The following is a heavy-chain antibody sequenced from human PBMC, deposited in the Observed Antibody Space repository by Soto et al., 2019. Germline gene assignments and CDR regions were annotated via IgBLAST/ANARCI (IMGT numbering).Heavy chain of an antibody. V-gene: IGHV4-59*01. CDR2: IYYSGST. CDR1: GGSISSYY. CDR3: ARGKGAFIY. Sequence: SETLSLTCTVSGGSISSYYWSWIRQPPGKGLEWIGYIYYSGSTNYNPSLKSRVTISVDTSKNQFSLKLSSVTAADTAVYYCARGKGAFIYWGQGTLVTVSS. D-gene: IGHD1-26*01. J-gene: IGHJ4*02.